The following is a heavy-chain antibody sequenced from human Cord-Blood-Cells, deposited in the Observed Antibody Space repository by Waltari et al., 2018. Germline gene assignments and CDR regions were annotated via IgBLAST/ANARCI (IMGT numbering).Heavy chain of an antibody. Sequence: QVQLQQWGAGLLKPSETLSLTCAVYGGSFSGSYWSWIRPPPGKGLAWIGEINHSGSTNYNPSLKSRVTISVDTSKNQFSLKLSSVTAADTAVYYCASGRGYCSSTSCYWYYYGMDVWGQGTTVTVSS. CDR3: ASGRGYCSSTSCYWYYYGMDV. CDR1: GGSFSGSY. J-gene: IGHJ6*02. V-gene: IGHV4-34*01. CDR2: INHSGST. D-gene: IGHD2-2*01.